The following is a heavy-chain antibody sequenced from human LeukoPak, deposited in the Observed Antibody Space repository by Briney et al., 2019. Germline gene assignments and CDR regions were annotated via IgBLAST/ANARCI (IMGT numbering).Heavy chain of an antibody. CDR1: GFTFSSYS. CDR3: ARDSEVLRFLEWSYYFDY. Sequence: PGGSLRLSCAASGFTFSSYSMSWVRQAPGKGLEWVSSISSSSRYIYYADSVKGRFTISRDNANNSLYLQINTLRPEDTAVYYCARDSEVLRFLEWSYYFDYWGQGTLVTVSS. CDR2: ISSSSRYI. V-gene: IGHV3-21*01. D-gene: IGHD3-3*01. J-gene: IGHJ4*02.